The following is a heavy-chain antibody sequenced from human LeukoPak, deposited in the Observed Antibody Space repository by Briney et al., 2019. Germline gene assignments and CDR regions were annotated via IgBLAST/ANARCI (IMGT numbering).Heavy chain of an antibody. D-gene: IGHD6-13*01. CDR3: AKSRYSLMGDY. V-gene: IGHV3-23*01. CDR2: IRPSGDGST. J-gene: IGHJ4*02. Sequence: GGSLRLSCAASGFTFATYAMTWVRQAPGQGLEWVSSIRPSGDGSTYYSDSVQGRFRISRDDSRNTLYLQMDSLRADDTAVYYCAKSRYSLMGDYWGQGTLVTVSS. CDR1: GFTFATYA.